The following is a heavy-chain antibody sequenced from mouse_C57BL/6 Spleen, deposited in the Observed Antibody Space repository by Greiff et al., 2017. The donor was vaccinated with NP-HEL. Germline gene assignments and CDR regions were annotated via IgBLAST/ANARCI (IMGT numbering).Heavy chain of an antibody. J-gene: IGHJ2*01. CDR1: GYTFTSYW. CDR2: INPSNGGT. D-gene: IGHD2-4*01. V-gene: IGHV1-53*01. CDR3: ARSGGYDYYYFDY. Sequence: VQLQQPGTELVKPGASVKLSCKASGYTFTSYWMHWVKQRPGQGLEWIGNINPSNGGTNYNEKLKSKATLTVDKSSSTAYMQLSSLTSEDSAVYYCARSGGYDYYYFDYWGQGTTLTVSS.